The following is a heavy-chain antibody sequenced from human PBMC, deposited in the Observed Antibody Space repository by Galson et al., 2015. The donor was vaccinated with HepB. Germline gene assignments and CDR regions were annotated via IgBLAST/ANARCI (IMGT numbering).Heavy chain of an antibody. J-gene: IGHJ1*01. CDR2: INAGNGNT. Sequence: SVKVSCKASGYTFTSYAMHWVRQAPGQRLEWMGWINAGNGNTKYSQKFQGRVTITRDTSASTAYMELSSLRSEDTAVYYCARVQQLLWYKEFYFQHWGQGTLVTVSS. D-gene: IGHD3-10*01. CDR1: GYTFTSYA. CDR3: ARVQQLLWYKEFYFQH. V-gene: IGHV1-3*01.